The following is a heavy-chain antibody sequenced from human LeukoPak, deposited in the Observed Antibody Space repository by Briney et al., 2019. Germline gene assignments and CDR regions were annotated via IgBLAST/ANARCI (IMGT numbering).Heavy chain of an antibody. CDR1: GGSISSYY. CDR3: ARARAIFRVVIIPPYMEI. J-gene: IGHJ6*03. D-gene: IGHD3-3*01. Sequence: PSETLSLTCTVSGGSISSYYWSWIRQPPGKGLEWIGYIYYSGSTNYNPSLKSRVTISVDTSKNQFSLKLSSVTAADTAVYYCARARAIFRVVIIPPYMEIWGKGTTVTVSS. CDR2: IYYSGST. V-gene: IGHV4-59*01.